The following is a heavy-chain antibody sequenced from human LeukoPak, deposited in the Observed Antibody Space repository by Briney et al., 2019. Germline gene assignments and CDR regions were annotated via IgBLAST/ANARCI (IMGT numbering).Heavy chain of an antibody. CDR1: GFTFSSYG. J-gene: IGHJ4*02. Sequence: PGGSLRLSCAASGFTFSSYGMHWVRQAPGKGLEWVAVISYDGSNKYYADSVKGRFTISRDNSKNTLYLQMNGLRAEDTAVYYCALDDYWGQGTLVTVSS. V-gene: IGHV3-30*03. CDR3: ALDDY. CDR2: ISYDGSNK.